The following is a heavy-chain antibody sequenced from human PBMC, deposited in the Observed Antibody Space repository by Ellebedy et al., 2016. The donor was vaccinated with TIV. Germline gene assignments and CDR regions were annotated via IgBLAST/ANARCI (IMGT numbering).Heavy chain of an antibody. J-gene: IGHJ4*02. V-gene: IGHV3-23*01. CDR1: GFTFSSYA. Sequence: GESLKISCAASGFTFSSYAMSWVRQASGQGLEWVSGINANGVSKAYADSVKGRFTISRDNSKDTLFLQMNSLRAEETAVYYCASSRYHYYLGNTIFAYWGQGALVTVSS. CDR2: INANGVSK. CDR3: ASSRYHYYLGNTIFAY. D-gene: IGHD3-10*01.